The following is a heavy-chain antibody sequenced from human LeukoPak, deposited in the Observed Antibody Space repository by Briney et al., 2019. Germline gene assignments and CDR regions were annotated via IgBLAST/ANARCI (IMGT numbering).Heavy chain of an antibody. J-gene: IGHJ4*02. CDR1: GFTFSNAW. CDR3: TTNFGVVIISDY. Sequence: GGSLRLSCAASGFTFSNAWMSWVRQAPGKGLEWVGRIKSKTDGGTTDYAAPVKGRFTISRDDSKNTLYLQMNSLKTEDTAEYYCTTNFGVVIISDYWGQGTLVTVSS. D-gene: IGHD3-3*01. CDR2: IKSKTDGGTT. V-gene: IGHV3-15*01.